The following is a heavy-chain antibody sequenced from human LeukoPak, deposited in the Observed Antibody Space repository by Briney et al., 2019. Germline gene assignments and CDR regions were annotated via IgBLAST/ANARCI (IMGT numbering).Heavy chain of an antibody. CDR2: ISGSGGST. CDR1: GFTFSSYA. Sequence: GGSLRLSCAASGFTFSSYAMSWVRQAPGEGLEWVSAISGSGGSTYYADSVKGRFTISRDNSKNTLYLQMNSLRAEDTAVYYCAKGMVRGVPLWYYGMDVWGQGTTVTVSS. V-gene: IGHV3-23*01. D-gene: IGHD3-10*01. CDR3: AKGMVRGVPLWYYGMDV. J-gene: IGHJ6*02.